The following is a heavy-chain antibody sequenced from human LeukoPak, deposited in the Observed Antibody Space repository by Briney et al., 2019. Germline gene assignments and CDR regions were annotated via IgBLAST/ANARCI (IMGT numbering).Heavy chain of an antibody. CDR1: GYTFTSYW. CDR2: IYPGDSGT. CDR3: ARSRHIYGDLDY. D-gene: IGHD4-17*01. V-gene: IGHV5-51*01. J-gene: IGHJ4*02. Sequence: GESLKISCKASGYTFTSYWIGWVRQMPGKGLEWMGIIYPGDSGTRYSPSFQGQVTISADKSISTAYLQWSSLKASDSALYYCARSRHIYGDLDYWGQGTLVTVSS.